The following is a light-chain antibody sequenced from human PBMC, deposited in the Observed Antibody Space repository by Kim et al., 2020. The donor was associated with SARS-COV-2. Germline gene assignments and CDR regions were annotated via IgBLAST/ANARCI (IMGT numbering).Light chain of an antibody. V-gene: IGKV1-27*01. Sequence: DIEMTQSPSSLSAAVGERATLSCRAGQALSNSLAWYQHRPGQAPKLLISSASALQSGFPSRFSGTGSGTDFTLTISSLQSEDVATYYCQKSSNAPWTFGQGTKVDIK. CDR3: QKSSNAPWT. CDR2: SAS. J-gene: IGKJ1*01. CDR1: QALSNS.